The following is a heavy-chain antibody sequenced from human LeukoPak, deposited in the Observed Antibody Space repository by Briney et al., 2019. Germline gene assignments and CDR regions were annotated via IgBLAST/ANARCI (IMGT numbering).Heavy chain of an antibody. Sequence: GGSLRLSCAASGFTFSSYSMNWARQAPGKGLEWVSSISSSSSYIYYADSVKGRFTISRDSAKNSLYLQMNSLRAEDTAVYYCARDDGYNLGFDYWGQGTLVTVSS. D-gene: IGHD5-24*01. CDR3: ARDDGYNLGFDY. CDR2: ISSSSSYI. CDR1: GFTFSSYS. J-gene: IGHJ4*02. V-gene: IGHV3-21*01.